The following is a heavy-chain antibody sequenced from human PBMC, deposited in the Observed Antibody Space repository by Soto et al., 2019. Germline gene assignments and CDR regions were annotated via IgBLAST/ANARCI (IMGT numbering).Heavy chain of an antibody. CDR2: IYWNDDK. CDR1: GFSLSTSGVG. CDR3: AHSLDSYQEENCFDP. Sequence: QITLKESGPTLVKPTQTLTLTCTFSGFSLSTSGVGVGWIRQPPGKALEWLALIYWNDDKRYSPSLKSRLTITKDTSKNQVVRTMTNMAPVDTATYYYAHSLDSYQEENCFDPSGQGALVTVSS. J-gene: IGHJ5*02. D-gene: IGHD5-18*01. V-gene: IGHV2-5*01.